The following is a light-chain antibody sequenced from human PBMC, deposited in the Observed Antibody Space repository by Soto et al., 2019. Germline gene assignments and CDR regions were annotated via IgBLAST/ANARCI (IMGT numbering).Light chain of an antibody. CDR2: GAS. J-gene: IGKJ4*01. Sequence: EIVLTQSPGTLSLSPGQRATLSCRASESISRDYLAWYQQRLGQAPRLLIYGASSGATGIPDRFSGSGSGTDFTLTISSLEPEDFAVYYCQHRSNWPLTFGGGTKVEIK. CDR1: ESISRDY. CDR3: QHRSNWPLT. V-gene: IGKV3D-20*02.